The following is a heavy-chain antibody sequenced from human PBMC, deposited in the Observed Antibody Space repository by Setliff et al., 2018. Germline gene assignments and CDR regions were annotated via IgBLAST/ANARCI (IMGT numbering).Heavy chain of an antibody. CDR3: AREDFWSGRNDY. J-gene: IGHJ4*02. CDR2: INHSGST. D-gene: IGHD3-3*01. V-gene: IGHV4-34*01. Sequence: SETLSLTCAVYGGSFSGYYWSWIRQPPGKGLEWIGEINHSGSTNYNPSLKSRVTISVDTSKNQFSLKLSSVTAADTAVYYCAREDFWSGRNDYWGQGTLVTAPQ. CDR1: GGSFSGYY.